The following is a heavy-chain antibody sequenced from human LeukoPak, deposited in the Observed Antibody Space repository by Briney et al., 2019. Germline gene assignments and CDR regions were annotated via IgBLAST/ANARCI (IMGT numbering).Heavy chain of an antibody. CDR1: GFTFSSYS. Sequence: PGGSLRLSCAASGFTFSSYSMNWVRQAPGKGLEWVSSISSSSSYIYYADSVKGRFTISRDNAKNSLYLQMNSLRAEDTAVYYCASLGIFGKYYFDYWGQGTLVTVSS. J-gene: IGHJ4*02. CDR2: ISSSSSYI. CDR3: ASLGIFGKYYFDY. D-gene: IGHD3-3*01. V-gene: IGHV3-21*01.